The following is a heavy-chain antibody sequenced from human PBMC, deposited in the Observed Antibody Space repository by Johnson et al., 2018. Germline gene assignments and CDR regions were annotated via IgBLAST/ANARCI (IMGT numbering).Heavy chain of an antibody. V-gene: IGHV1-69*01. D-gene: IGHD2-21*02. CDR3: ARDGGIVVVTATYYYGMDV. CDR1: GGTFSSYA. CDR2: IIPIFGTT. J-gene: IGHJ6*02. Sequence: QVQLVQSGAEVKKPGSSVKVSCKASGGTFSSYAISWVRQAPGQGLEWMGGIIPIFGTTNYAQKFQGRFTITADESTRTAYMELSSLRSEDTAVYYCARDGGIVVVTATYYYGMDVWGQGTTVTVSS.